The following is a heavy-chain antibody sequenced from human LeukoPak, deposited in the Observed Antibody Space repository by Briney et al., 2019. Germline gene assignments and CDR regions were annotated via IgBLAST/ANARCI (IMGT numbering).Heavy chain of an antibody. CDR2: IATAGDT. Sequence: GGSLRLSCVASGFTFSNYDLHWVRQGTGKSLEWVSTIATAGDTYYPGSVKGRFTISRENAKSSLYLQMNSLRDGDTAVYYCARAAHPFTGGDAFDIWGQGIMVTVSS. D-gene: IGHD2-8*02. V-gene: IGHV3-13*01. CDR1: GFTFSNYD. J-gene: IGHJ3*02. CDR3: ARAAHPFTGGDAFDI.